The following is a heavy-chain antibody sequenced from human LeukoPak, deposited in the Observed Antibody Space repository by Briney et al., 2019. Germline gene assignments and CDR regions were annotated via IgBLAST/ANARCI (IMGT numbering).Heavy chain of an antibody. CDR1: GFTFSSYA. CDR3: GNEGAVAGKDFDC. V-gene: IGHV3-23*01. D-gene: IGHD6-19*01. Sequence: QPGGSLRLSCAASGFTFSSYAMSWVRQAPGKGREWVSAISGSGGSTYYADSVKGRFTISRDNSKNMLYLQMNSLRAEDTAVYDCGNEGAVAGKDFDCWGQGTLVTVSS. CDR2: ISGSGGST. J-gene: IGHJ4*02.